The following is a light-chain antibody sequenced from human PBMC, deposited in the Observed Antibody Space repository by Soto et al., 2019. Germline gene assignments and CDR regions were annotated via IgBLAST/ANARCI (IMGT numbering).Light chain of an antibody. CDR3: SSYAGSNNFV. CDR2: EVS. J-gene: IGLJ1*01. Sequence: QSVLNQPPSASGSPGQSVTISCTGTSSDIGAYIYVSWYQQHPGKAPKLMISEVSRRPSGVPERFSGSKSGNTASLTVSGLQADDEAHYYCSSYAGSNNFVFGTGTKLTVL. CDR1: SSDIGAYIY. V-gene: IGLV2-8*01.